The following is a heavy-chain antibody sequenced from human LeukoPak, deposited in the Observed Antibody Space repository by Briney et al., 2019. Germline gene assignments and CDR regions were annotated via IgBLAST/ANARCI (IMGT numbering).Heavy chain of an antibody. Sequence: SETLSLTCTVSGGSISGWYWSWIRQPPGKGLEWIGYIYGSGYTNYNPSLKSRVTMSIDTSKDHFSLKLTSVTAADTATYYCARETSLAGFASGLGFNYWGQGILVTVSS. CDR3: ARETSLAGFASGLGFNY. J-gene: IGHJ4*02. D-gene: IGHD6-19*01. CDR2: IYGSGYT. CDR1: GGSISGWY. V-gene: IGHV4-59*01.